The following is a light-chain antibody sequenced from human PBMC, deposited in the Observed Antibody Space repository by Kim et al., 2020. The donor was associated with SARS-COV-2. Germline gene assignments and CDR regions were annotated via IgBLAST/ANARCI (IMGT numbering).Light chain of an antibody. CDR3: SAWDSSLNAVV. Sequence: QAGLTQPPSVSKDLRQTATLTCTGNSNNVGNQGAARLQQHQGHPPKLLFYRNNNRPSGISERLSASRSGNTASLTITGLQPEDEADYYCSAWDSSLNAVVFGGGTRLTVL. CDR2: RNN. CDR1: SNNVGNQG. J-gene: IGLJ2*01. V-gene: IGLV10-54*01.